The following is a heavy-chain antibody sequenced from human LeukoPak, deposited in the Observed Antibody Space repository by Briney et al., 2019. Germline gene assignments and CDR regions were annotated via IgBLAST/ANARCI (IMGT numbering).Heavy chain of an antibody. CDR3: ARDIITMVRGVIITSHAFDM. CDR2: IKQDGSEK. J-gene: IGHJ3*02. D-gene: IGHD3-10*01. CDR1: GFTFSSYW. Sequence: GGSLRLSCAASGFTFSSYWMSWVRQAPGKGLEWVANIKQDGSEKYYVDSVKGRFTISRDNAKNSLYLQMNSLRAEDTAVYYCARDIITMVRGVIITSHAFDMWGQGTMVTVSS. V-gene: IGHV3-7*01.